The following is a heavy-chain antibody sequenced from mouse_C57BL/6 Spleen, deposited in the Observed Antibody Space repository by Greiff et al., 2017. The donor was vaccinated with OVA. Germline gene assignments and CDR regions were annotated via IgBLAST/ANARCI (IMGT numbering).Heavy chain of an antibody. CDR2: INPNNGGP. Sequence: VQLQQSGPELVKPGASVKISCKASGYTFTDYYMNWVKQSHGKSLEWIGDINPNNGGPSYNQKFKGQGTLTVDKSSSTAYMELRSLTSEDSAVYYCARGGRWGTDWGQGTTLTVSS. CDR3: ARGGRWGTD. D-gene: IGHD2-3*01. J-gene: IGHJ2*01. CDR1: GYTFTDYY. V-gene: IGHV1-26*01.